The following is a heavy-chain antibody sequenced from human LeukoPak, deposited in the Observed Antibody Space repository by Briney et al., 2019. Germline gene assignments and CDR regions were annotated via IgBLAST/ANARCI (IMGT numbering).Heavy chain of an antibody. D-gene: IGHD6-6*01. V-gene: IGHV4-39*07. CDR3: ARSDEYSSSSRYYGMDV. CDR2: IYASGST. CDR1: GGSIRSSYYY. Sequence: NPSETLSLTCTVSGGSIRSSYYYWGWIRQPPGKGLEWIGSIYASGSTYYNPSLKSRVTISVDTSKNQFSLKLSSVTAADTAVYYCARSDEYSSSSRYYGMDVWGQGTTVTVSS. J-gene: IGHJ6*02.